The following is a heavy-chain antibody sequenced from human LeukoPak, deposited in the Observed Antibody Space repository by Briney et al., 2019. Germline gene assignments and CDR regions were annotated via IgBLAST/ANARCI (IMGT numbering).Heavy chain of an antibody. D-gene: IGHD5-12*01. J-gene: IGHJ4*02. Sequence: PGGSLRLSCAASGFTFSGYAMTWVRQAPGKGLEGVSIISGSGDSTYYADPVKGRFTNSRDNSKNTLYLQMNSLRAEDTAVYYCAKVRGYSGYGYFDYWGQGTQVTVSS. CDR3: AKVRGYSGYGYFDY. CDR1: GFTFSGYA. V-gene: IGHV3-23*01. CDR2: ISGSGDST.